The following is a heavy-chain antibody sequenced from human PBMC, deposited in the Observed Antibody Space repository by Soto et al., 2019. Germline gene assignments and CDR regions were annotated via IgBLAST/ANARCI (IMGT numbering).Heavy chain of an antibody. CDR1: GGSISSGGYY. D-gene: IGHD1-26*01. CDR2: IYYSGST. V-gene: IGHV4-31*03. Sequence: QVQLQESGPGLVKPSQTLSLTCTVSGGSISSGGYYWSWIRQHPGKGLEWIGYIYYSGSTYYNPSLKSRVTISVDTSKNQFSLKLSSVTAADTAVYYCAREREDEYHSYYYYMDVWGKGTTVTVSS. CDR3: AREREDEYHSYYYYMDV. J-gene: IGHJ6*03.